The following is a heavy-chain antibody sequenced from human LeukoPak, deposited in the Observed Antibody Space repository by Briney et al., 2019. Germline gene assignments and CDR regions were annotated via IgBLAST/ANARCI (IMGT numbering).Heavy chain of an antibody. CDR1: GYTFTSYY. CDR2: INPSGGST. Sequence: ASVKVSCKASGYTFTSYYMHWVRQAPGQGLEWMGIINPSGGSTSYAQKFQGRVTMTEDTSTDTAYMELSSLRSEDTAVYYCATKVKTRIVGATVRSYYFDYWGQGTLVTVSS. CDR3: ATKVKTRIVGATVRSYYFDY. J-gene: IGHJ4*02. V-gene: IGHV1-46*01. D-gene: IGHD1-26*01.